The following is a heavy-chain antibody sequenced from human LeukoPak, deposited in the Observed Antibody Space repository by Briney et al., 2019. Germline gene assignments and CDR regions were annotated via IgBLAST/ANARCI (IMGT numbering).Heavy chain of an antibody. D-gene: IGHD3-3*01. CDR1: GYTFTGYY. J-gene: IGHJ5*02. V-gene: IGHV1-2*06. CDR2: INPNSGGT. Sequence: ASVKVSCKASGYTFTGYYMHWVRQAPGQGLEWIGRINPNSGGTNYAQKFQGRVTMTRDTSISTAYMELSRLRSDDTAVYYCATRITIFGVVTWFDPWGQGTLVTVSS. CDR3: ATRITIFGVVTWFDP.